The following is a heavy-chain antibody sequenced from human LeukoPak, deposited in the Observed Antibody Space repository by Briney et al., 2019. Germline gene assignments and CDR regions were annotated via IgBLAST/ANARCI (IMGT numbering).Heavy chain of an antibody. Sequence: GGSLRLSCTASGFTFGDYAMSWVRQAPGKGLEWVGLIRSKAYGGTTEYAASVKGRFTISRDDSKSIAYLQMNSLKTEDTAVYYCTNPYYGSGSYYPFDYWGQGTLVTVSS. J-gene: IGHJ4*02. D-gene: IGHD3-10*01. CDR1: GFTFGDYA. V-gene: IGHV3-49*04. CDR3: TNPYYGSGSYYPFDY. CDR2: IRSKAYGGTT.